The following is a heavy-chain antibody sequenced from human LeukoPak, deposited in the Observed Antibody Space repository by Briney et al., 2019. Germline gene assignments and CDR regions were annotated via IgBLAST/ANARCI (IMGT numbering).Heavy chain of an antibody. V-gene: IGHV3-49*04. J-gene: IGHJ4*02. CDR3: TKGDYHAY. CDR2: IRSNTYGGTA. Sequence: PGGSLRLSCTASGFTFSNFWMGWVRQAPGKGLEWVGFIRSNTYGGTAEYAASVKGRFTISRDDSKSIAYLQMNSLKTEDTAVYYCTKGDYHAYWGQGTLATVSS. CDR1: GFTFSNFW.